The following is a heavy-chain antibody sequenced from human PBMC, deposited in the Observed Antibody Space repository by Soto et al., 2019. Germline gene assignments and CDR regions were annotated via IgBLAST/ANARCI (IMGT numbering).Heavy chain of an antibody. CDR2: ISYDGSNK. J-gene: IGHJ6*02. CDR1: GFTFSSYD. Sequence: QVQLVESGGGVVQPGRSLRLSCAASGFTFSSYDMHWVRQAPGKGLEWVAVISYDGSNKYYADSVKGRFTISRDNSKNTLYLQMNSLRAEHTAVYYCAKDTPGRYYGMDFWGQWTAVTVSS. V-gene: IGHV3-30*18. CDR3: AKDTPGRYYGMDF.